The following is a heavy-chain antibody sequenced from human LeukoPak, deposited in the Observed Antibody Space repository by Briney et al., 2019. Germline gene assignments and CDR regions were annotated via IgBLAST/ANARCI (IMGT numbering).Heavy chain of an antibody. Sequence: GGSLSLSCAASGFTFSSYWMIWVREAPGKGLEWVANIKQDGSEKYYVDSVKGRFTISRDNAKNSLYLQMNSLRAEDTAVYYCAGYSSGWYFYFDYWGQGTLVTVSS. D-gene: IGHD6-19*01. J-gene: IGHJ4*02. CDR1: GFTFSSYW. V-gene: IGHV3-7*01. CDR2: IKQDGSEK. CDR3: AGYSSGWYFYFDY.